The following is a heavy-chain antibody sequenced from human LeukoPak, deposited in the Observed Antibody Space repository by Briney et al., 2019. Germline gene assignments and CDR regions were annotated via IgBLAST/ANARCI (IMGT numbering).Heavy chain of an antibody. CDR1: GFSFSIYG. Sequence: GGSLRLSCAASGFSFSIYGMHWVRQTPGKGLEWVAVISDDGSNKFYADSVKGRFTISRDNSKNTLFLQMSSLRPEDTSVYHCARAGGLYNWNFGDAIDIWGQGTRVTVSS. D-gene: IGHD1-20*01. CDR3: ARAGGLYNWNFGDAIDI. V-gene: IGHV3-30*03. J-gene: IGHJ3*02. CDR2: ISDDGSNK.